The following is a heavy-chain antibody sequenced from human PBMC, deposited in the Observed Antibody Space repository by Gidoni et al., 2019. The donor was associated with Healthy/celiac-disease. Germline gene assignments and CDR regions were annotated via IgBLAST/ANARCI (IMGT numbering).Heavy chain of an antibody. D-gene: IGHD4-17*01. CDR3: ARASDYGDDDFDY. Sequence: QLQLVQSGAEVKKPGSSVTVSCKSSGGTFSSYAISWVRQAPGQGREWMGGLIPIFGTANYAQKFQGRVTITADESTSTAYMELSSLRSEDTAVDYCARASDYGDDDFDYWGQGTLVTVSS. J-gene: IGHJ4*02. V-gene: IGHV1-69*01. CDR2: LIPIFGTA. CDR1: GGTFSSYA.